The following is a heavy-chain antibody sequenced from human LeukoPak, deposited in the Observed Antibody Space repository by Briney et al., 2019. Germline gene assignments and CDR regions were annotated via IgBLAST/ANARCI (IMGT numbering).Heavy chain of an antibody. J-gene: IGHJ5*02. CDR2: INHSGST. Sequence: SETLSLTCAVSGGSFSGYYWSWIRQPPGKGLEWIGEINHSGSTNYNPSLKSRVTISVDTSKNQFSLKLSSVTAADTAVYYCARWIRRYQLPNRRGGFDPWGQGTLVTVSS. D-gene: IGHD2-2*01. V-gene: IGHV4-34*01. CDR1: GGSFSGYY. CDR3: ARWIRRYQLPNRRGGFDP.